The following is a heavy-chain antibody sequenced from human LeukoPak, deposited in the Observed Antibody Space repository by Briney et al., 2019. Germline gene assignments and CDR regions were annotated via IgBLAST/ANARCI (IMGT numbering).Heavy chain of an antibody. J-gene: IGHJ5*02. CDR2: IYYSGRT. Sequence: PSETLSLTRTVSGGSISSSTYYWGWIRQPPGKGLEWIGSIYYSGRTYYNPSLKSRATISVDTSKSQFSLKLSSVTAADTAVYYCARPFTGSSAWFDPWGQGTLVTVSS. CDR3: ARPFTGSSAWFDP. CDR1: GGSISSSTYY. V-gene: IGHV4-39*01. D-gene: IGHD3-22*01.